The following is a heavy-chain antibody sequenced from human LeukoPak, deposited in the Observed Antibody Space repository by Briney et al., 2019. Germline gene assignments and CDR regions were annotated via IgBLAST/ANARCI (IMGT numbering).Heavy chain of an antibody. CDR3: ASGGATPFDY. J-gene: IGHJ4*02. CDR1: GGTFSGYY. V-gene: IGHV4-34*01. D-gene: IGHD1-26*01. CDR2: INSSGST. Sequence: SETLSLTCAVYGGTFSGYYWSWIRQPPGKGLEWIGVINSSGSTNYNPSLKSRVTISVDTSKNQFSLKLSSVTTADTAVYYCASGGATPFDYWGQGTLVTVSS.